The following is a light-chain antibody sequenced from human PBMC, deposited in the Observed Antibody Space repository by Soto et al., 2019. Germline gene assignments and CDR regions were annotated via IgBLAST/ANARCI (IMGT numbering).Light chain of an antibody. CDR3: QQTYTSPPT. Sequence: DIQMTQSPSSLSASVGDRVTITCRASLGIGNYLNWYQQNPGKAPKLLIYAASSLQSGVPSRFSGSGSGTDFTLTIGSLQPEDFATYYCQQTYTSPPTFGQGTKVDIK. V-gene: IGKV1-39*01. CDR1: LGIGNY. J-gene: IGKJ1*01. CDR2: AAS.